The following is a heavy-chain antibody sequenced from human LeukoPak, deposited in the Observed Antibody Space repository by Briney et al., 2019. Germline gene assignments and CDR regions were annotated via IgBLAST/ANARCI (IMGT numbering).Heavy chain of an antibody. CDR3: ARGRRLRWPSGSSDY. Sequence: SETLSLTCTVSGGSISSYYWSWIRQPPGKGLEWIGEINHSGSTNYNPSLKSRVTISVDTSKNQFSLKLSSVTAADTAVYYCARGRRLRWPSGSSDYWGQGTLVTVSS. V-gene: IGHV4-34*01. D-gene: IGHD4-23*01. CDR1: GGSISSYY. CDR2: INHSGST. J-gene: IGHJ4*02.